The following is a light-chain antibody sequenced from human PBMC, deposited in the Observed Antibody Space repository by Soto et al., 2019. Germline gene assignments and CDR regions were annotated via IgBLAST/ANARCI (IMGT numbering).Light chain of an antibody. V-gene: IGLV2-23*02. CDR2: EVT. CDR3: CSYAGSITSSYV. Sequence: QSALTQPAFVSGSPGQSITVSCTGTGSDVGAYDLVSWYQQHPGKAPKRIISEVTKRPSGVSNRFSGSKSGYTASLTISGLQAEDEADYYCCSYAGSITSSYVFGTGTKLTVL. CDR1: GSDVGAYDL. J-gene: IGLJ1*01.